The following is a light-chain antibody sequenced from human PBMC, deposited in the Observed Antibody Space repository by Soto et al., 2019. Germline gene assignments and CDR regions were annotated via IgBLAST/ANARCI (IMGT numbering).Light chain of an antibody. CDR2: DAS. CDR1: QSVSSH. Sequence: EIVLTQSPGTLSLSPGERATLSCRASQSVSSHLAWFQQRPGQAPRLLIYDASNRATGIPARSSGRGSGTDFTLTISSLEPEDFAVYYCQQRSSAITFGQGTRLEIK. CDR3: QQRSSAIT. J-gene: IGKJ5*01. V-gene: IGKV3-11*01.